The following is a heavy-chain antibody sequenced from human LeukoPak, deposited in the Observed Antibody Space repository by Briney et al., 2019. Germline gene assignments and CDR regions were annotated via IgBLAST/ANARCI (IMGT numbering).Heavy chain of an antibody. V-gene: IGHV1-18*01. J-gene: IGHJ4*02. Sequence: ASVTVSFKASGYTFTIYGISWVRQAPGQGLEWMGWISAYNGNTNYAQKLQGRVTMTTDTSTSTAYMELRSLRSDDTAVYYCARDNRRSYFHDYWGQGTLVTVSS. CDR1: GYTFTIYG. D-gene: IGHD1-26*01. CDR2: ISAYNGNT. CDR3: ARDNRRSYFHDY.